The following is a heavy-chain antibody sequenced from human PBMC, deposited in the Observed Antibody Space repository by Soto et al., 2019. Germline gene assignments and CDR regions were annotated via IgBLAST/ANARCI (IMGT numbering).Heavy chain of an antibody. D-gene: IGHD6-13*01. CDR3: ARASREPAADK. J-gene: IGHJ4*02. V-gene: IGHV3-7*03. CDR2: ISPEGASR. CDR1: GFNFASSW. Sequence: EVQVVESGGGLVQPGGSLRLSCVASGFNFASSWLNWVRQTPGKGLEWVANISPEGASRNYVDSVRGRFTVSRDDAKRSLYLQLNSLRADDTALYYCARASREPAADKWGQGTLVTVSS.